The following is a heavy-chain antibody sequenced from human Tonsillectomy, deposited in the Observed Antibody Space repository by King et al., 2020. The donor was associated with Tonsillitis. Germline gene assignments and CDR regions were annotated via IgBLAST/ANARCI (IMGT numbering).Heavy chain of an antibody. CDR1: GFAFSSYW. D-gene: IGHD3-16*01. CDR3: ARDNWGGYYYYGMDV. Sequence: VQLVESGGGLVQPGGSLRLSCAASGFAFSSYWIHWVRQAPGKGLVWVSRINSDGSSTSYADSVKGRFTISRDNARNTRYLQMNSLRAEDTAVYYCARDNWGGYYYYGMDVWGQGTTVTVSS. V-gene: IGHV3-74*01. J-gene: IGHJ6*02. CDR2: INSDGSST.